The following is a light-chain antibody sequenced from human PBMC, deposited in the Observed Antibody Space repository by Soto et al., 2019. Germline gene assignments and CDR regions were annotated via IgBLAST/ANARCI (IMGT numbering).Light chain of an antibody. V-gene: IGKV1-5*01. CDR2: AAS. CDR1: QNIRSR. Sequence: DFQMTQSPATLSASVGDRVTITCRASQNIRSRLAWYQQKPGKAPKLLIYAASTLASGVPSRFSGSGSGTDFSLTISSLQPEDFATYYCLQLNSYPQTFGQGTKVDI. CDR3: LQLNSYPQT. J-gene: IGKJ1*01.